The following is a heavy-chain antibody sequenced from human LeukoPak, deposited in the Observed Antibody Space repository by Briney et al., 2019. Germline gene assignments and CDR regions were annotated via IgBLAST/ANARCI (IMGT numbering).Heavy chain of an antibody. CDR2: INPNSGGT. D-gene: IGHD2-2*01. Sequence: ASVKVSCKASGYTFTGYYMHWVRQAPGQGLEWMGWINPNSGGTNYAQKFQGRVTMTRDTSITTAYMELSSLRSDDTAVYFCTKVFIKYCSTPSCYVFDYWGQGTLVTVSS. CDR3: TKVFIKYCSTPSCYVFDY. CDR1: GYTFTGYY. V-gene: IGHV1-2*02. J-gene: IGHJ4*02.